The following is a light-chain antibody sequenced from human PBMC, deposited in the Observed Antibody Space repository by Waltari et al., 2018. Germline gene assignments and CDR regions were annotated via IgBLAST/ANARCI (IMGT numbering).Light chain of an antibody. J-gene: IGLJ1*01. CDR3: QSADSSGTYV. V-gene: IGLV3-25*03. Sequence: SYELTQPPSVSVSPGQTARITCSGDALPKQYACWYQQKPGQAPVLVICKDSERPSGIPERFSGSSSGTTVTLTISGVQEEDEADYYCQSADSSGTYVFGTGTKVTVL. CDR1: ALPKQY. CDR2: KDS.